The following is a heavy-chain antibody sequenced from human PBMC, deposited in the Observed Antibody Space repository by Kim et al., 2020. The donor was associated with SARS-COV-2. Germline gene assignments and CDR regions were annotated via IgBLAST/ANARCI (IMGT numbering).Heavy chain of an antibody. CDR3: ARGRHMVRGVITF. Sequence: YAQKFQGRVTMTRNTSISTAYMELSSLRSEDTAVYYCARGRHMVRGVITFWGQGTLVTVSS. J-gene: IGHJ4*02. D-gene: IGHD3-10*01. V-gene: IGHV1-8*01.